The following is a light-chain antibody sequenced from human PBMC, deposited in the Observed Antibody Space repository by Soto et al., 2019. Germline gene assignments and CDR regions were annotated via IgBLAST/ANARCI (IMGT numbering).Light chain of an antibody. CDR3: QQYSSHST. Sequence: DIQMTQSPSTLSASVGNRVTITCRASQSISSWLAWYQQTPGKATKLLIYQASSLENGVPSRFSGSGSGTEFSLTIRSLQPDDFATYYCQQYSSHSTFGQGTKVDIK. J-gene: IGKJ1*01. CDR2: QAS. CDR1: QSISSW. V-gene: IGKV1-5*03.